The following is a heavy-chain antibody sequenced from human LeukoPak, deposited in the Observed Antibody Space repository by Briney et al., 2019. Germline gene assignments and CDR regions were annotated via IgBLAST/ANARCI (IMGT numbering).Heavy chain of an antibody. CDR1: GFTFSSYE. J-gene: IGHJ4*02. CDR3: ARDGDGYNWGYYFDY. V-gene: IGHV3-48*03. Sequence: PGGSLRLSCAASGFTFSSYEMNWVRQAPGKGLKWVSYISSSGSTIYYADSVKGRFTISRDNAKNSLYLQMNSLRAEDTAVYYCARDGDGYNWGYYFDYWGQGTLVTVSS. CDR2: ISSSGSTI. D-gene: IGHD5-24*01.